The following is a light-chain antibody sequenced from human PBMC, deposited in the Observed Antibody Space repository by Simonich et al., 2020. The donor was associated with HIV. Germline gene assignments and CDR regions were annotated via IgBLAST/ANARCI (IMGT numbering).Light chain of an antibody. V-gene: IGKV3-11*01. CDR2: DAS. J-gene: IGKJ3*01. Sequence: EIVLTQSPATLSLSPGKRPTLSCRARQSVSSNLAWNQQKPGQAPRLLIYDASNRATGIPARFSGSGSGTDFTLTISSLEPEDFAVYYCQNREAFGPGTKVDIK. CDR1: QSVSSN. CDR3: QNREA.